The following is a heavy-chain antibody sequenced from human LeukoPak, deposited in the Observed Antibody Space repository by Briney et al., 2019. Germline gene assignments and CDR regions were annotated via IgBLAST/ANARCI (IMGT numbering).Heavy chain of an antibody. V-gene: IGHV1-69*13. D-gene: IGHD4-17*01. Sequence: ASVKVSCKASGYTFTSYYVHWVRQAPGQGLEWMGGIIPIFGTANYAQKFQGRVTITADESTSTAYMELSSLRSEDTAVYYCASGLRPSYYYYYMDVWGKGTTVTISS. CDR3: ASGLRPSYYYYYMDV. J-gene: IGHJ6*03. CDR1: GYTFTSYY. CDR2: IIPIFGTA.